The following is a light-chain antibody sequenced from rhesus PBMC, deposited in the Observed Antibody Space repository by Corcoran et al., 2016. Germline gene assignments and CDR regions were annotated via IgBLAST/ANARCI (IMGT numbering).Light chain of an antibody. Sequence: DIQMSQSPSSLSASVGDRVTITCRASQGISSYLNWYQQKPGKAPKLLIYYANSLASGVPSRFSGSGSGTDFTLTISSLPPEDFATYYCQRGNSNPWTFGQGTKVEIK. CDR1: QGISSY. J-gene: IGKJ1*01. CDR3: QRGNSNPWT. V-gene: IGKV1-32*02. CDR2: YAN.